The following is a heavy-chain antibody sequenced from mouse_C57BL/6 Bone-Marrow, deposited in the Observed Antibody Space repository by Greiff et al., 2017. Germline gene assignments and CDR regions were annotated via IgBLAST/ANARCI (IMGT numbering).Heavy chain of an antibody. CDR1: GFTFSSYG. V-gene: IGHV5-6*01. CDR2: ISSGGSYT. CDR3: ARLGLRQCAY. Sequence: EVQLVESGGDLVKPGGSLKLSCAASGFTFSSYGMSWVRQTPDKRLEWVATISSGGSYTYYPDSVKGRFTISRDNAKNTLYLQMSSLKSEDTAMYYCARLGLRQCAYWGQGTLVTVSA. D-gene: IGHD2-4*01. J-gene: IGHJ3*01.